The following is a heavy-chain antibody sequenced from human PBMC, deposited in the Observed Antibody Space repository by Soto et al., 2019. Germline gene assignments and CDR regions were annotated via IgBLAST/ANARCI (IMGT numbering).Heavy chain of an antibody. CDR3: ARHLHNNSPGGFYYYAMYV. V-gene: IGHV5-51*07. D-gene: IGHD1-1*01. CDR1: GDPGIRSW. Sequence: PGASLTLSCSGSGDPGIRSWSASVHQMPGRCLEWMGIIYPTDSDARYSPSFQGQVTMSADKSISTAYLQWSSLEASDSAMYYCARHLHNNSPGGFYYYAMYVSGQGTAVTVFS. J-gene: IGHJ6*02. CDR2: IYPTDSDA.